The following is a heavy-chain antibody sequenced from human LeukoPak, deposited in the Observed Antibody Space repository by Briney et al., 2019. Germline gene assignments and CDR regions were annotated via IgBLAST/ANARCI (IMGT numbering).Heavy chain of an antibody. J-gene: IGHJ6*02. D-gene: IGHD6-19*01. CDR2: ISYDGSNK. V-gene: IGHV3-30*18. CDR1: GFTFSSYG. CDR3: AKEQVYSSGWYTRHANYYGMDV. Sequence: GGSLRLSCAASGFTFSSYGMHWVRQAPGKGLEWVAVISYDGSNKYYADSVKGRFTISRDNSKNTLYLQMNSLRAEDTAVYYCAKEQVYSSGWYTRHANYYGMDVWGQGTTVTVSS.